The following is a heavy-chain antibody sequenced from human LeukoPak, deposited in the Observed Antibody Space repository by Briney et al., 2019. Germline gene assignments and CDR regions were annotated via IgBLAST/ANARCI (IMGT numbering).Heavy chain of an antibody. CDR2: ISGSGGST. CDR1: GFTFSSYA. CDR3: AKDRRCSGGICYIYDY. V-gene: IGHV3-23*01. Sequence: RGSLRLSCAASGFTFSSYAMSWVRQAPGKGLEWVSAISGSGGSTYYADSVKGRFTISRDNSKNTLYLQMNSLRAEDTAVYYCAKDRRCSGGICYIYDYWGQGTLVTVSS. J-gene: IGHJ4*02. D-gene: IGHD2-15*01.